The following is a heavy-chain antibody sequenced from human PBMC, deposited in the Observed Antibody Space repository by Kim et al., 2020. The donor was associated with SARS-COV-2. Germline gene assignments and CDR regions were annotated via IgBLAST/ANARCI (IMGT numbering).Heavy chain of an antibody. D-gene: IGHD3-10*01. CDR2: INTNTGNP. CDR3: ARASRGITMVRGVGFDY. J-gene: IGHJ4*02. V-gene: IGHV7-4-1*02. Sequence: ASVKVYCKASGYTFTSYAMNWVRQAPGQGLEWMGWINTNTGNPTYAQGFTGRFVFSLDTSVSTAYLQISSLKAEDTAVYYCARASRGITMVRGVGFDYWGQGTLVTVSS. CDR1: GYTFTSYA.